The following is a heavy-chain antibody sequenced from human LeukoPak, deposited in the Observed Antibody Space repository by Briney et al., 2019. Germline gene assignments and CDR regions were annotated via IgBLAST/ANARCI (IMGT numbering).Heavy chain of an antibody. Sequence: GESLKISCKGSGYSFATYWIAWVRQMPGKGLEWMGIIYPGDSDTRYSPSFQGQVTISADKSISTAYLQWSSLKASDAAMYYCARRGVAAASNWFDPWGQGTLVTVSS. V-gene: IGHV5-51*01. D-gene: IGHD6-13*01. CDR2: IYPGDSDT. J-gene: IGHJ5*02. CDR1: GYSFATYW. CDR3: ARRGVAAASNWFDP.